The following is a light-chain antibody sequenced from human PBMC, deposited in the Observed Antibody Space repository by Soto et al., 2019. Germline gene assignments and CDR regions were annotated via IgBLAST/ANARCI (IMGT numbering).Light chain of an antibody. J-gene: IGLJ2*01. CDR3: QVLDSSTVV. Sequence: SYELTQPLSVSVALGQTARITCGGNNVQSKNVHWYQQKPGQAPVLVIYRDRNRPSGIPERFSGSNSGNTATLTISRAQAGDEADYYCQVLDSSTVVFGGGTKLTVL. V-gene: IGLV3-9*01. CDR2: RDR. CDR1: NVQSKN.